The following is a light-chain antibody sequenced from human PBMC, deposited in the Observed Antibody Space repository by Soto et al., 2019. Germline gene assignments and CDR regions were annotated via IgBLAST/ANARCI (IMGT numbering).Light chain of an antibody. Sequence: QSVLPQPPSASGSPGQSVTISCTGTKNDIGVYDFVSWYQHHPGKAPRLIIYEVVQRPSGVPDRFSGSKSGNTASLTVSGLQAADEADYYCSSYTTTNNYVFGTGTKVTVL. CDR2: EVV. V-gene: IGLV2-8*01. J-gene: IGLJ1*01. CDR1: KNDIGVYDF. CDR3: SSYTTTNNYV.